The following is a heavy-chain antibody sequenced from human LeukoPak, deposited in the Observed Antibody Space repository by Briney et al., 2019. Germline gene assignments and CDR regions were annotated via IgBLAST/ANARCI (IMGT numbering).Heavy chain of an antibody. CDR2: IYSGGST. D-gene: IGHD6-13*01. CDR1: GFTVSSNY. J-gene: IGHJ3*02. V-gene: IGHV3-66*01. Sequence: GGSLRLSCAASGFTVSSNYMSWVRQAPGKGLEWVSVIYSGGSTYYADSVKGRFTISRDNSKNTLYLQMNSLRAEDTAVYYCARTLTGVYSSSWYAGHDAFDIWGQGTMVTVSS. CDR3: ARTLTGVYSSSWYAGHDAFDI.